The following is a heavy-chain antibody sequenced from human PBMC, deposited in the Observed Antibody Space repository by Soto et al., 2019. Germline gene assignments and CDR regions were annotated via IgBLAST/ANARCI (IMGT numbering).Heavy chain of an antibody. D-gene: IGHD6-19*01. CDR3: ARVSGWYHLDY. CDR1: GGTFSTYT. J-gene: IGHJ4*02. CDR2: ISDYNGNT. V-gene: IGHV1-18*01. Sequence: ASVKVSCKASGGTFSTYTITWVRQAPGQGLEWMGWISDYNGNTDYAQKFQGRVIMTTDTSTRTAYMELRSLRSEDTAVYYCARVSGWYHLDYWGQGTLVTVSS.